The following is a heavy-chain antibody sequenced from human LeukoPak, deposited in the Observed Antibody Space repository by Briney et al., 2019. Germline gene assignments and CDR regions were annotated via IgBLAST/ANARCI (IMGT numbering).Heavy chain of an antibody. D-gene: IGHD6-6*01. Sequence: SETLSLTCTVSGGSISSYYWSWIRQPPGKGLEWIGYIYYSGSTNYNPSLKSRVTISVDTSKNQFSLKLSSVTAADTAVYYCARLSYGGEQLVPSSAYYFDYWGQGTLVTVSS. J-gene: IGHJ4*02. CDR3: ARLSYGGEQLVPSSAYYFDY. CDR1: GGSISSYY. CDR2: IYYSGST. V-gene: IGHV4-59*01.